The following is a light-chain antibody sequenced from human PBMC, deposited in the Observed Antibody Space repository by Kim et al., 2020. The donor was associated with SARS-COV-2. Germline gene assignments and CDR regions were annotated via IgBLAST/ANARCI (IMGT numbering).Light chain of an antibody. Sequence: GQRVTISCSGSSSNIGSNIVNWYQQLPGTAPKLLIYSNNQRPSGVPDRFSGSKSGTSASLAISGLQSDDEADYYCAAWDDSLNGWVFGGGTQLTVL. CDR3: AAWDDSLNGWV. CDR1: SSNIGSNI. V-gene: IGLV1-44*01. CDR2: SNN. J-gene: IGLJ3*02.